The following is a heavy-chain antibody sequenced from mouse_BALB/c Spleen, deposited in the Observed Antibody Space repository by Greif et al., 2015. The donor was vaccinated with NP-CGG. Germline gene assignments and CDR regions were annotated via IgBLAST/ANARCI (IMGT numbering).Heavy chain of an antibody. Sequence: VQLKQSGPSLVKPSQTLSLTCSVTGDSITSGYWNWIRKFPGNKLEYMGYISYSGSTYYNPSLKSRISITRDTSKNQYYLQLNSVTTEDTATYYCARSNWDEDPWFAYWGQGTLVTVSA. D-gene: IGHD4-1*01. J-gene: IGHJ3*01. CDR2: ISYSGST. CDR3: ARSNWDEDPWFAY. V-gene: IGHV3-8*02. CDR1: GDSITSGY.